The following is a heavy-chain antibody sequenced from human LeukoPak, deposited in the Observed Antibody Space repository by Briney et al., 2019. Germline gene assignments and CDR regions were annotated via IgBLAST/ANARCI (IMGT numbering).Heavy chain of an antibody. CDR3: ARGICTNSVCYTRAFDI. V-gene: IGHV4-61*08. J-gene: IGHJ3*02. Sequence: KPSETLSLTCTVSGGSINISDYYWGRIRQPPGKGLEWIGYIHYSGSTNYNPSLKSRVTISVDTSKNQFSLKLSSVTAADTAVYYCARGICTNSVCYTRAFDIWGQGTMVTVSS. D-gene: IGHD2-8*01. CDR1: GGSINISDYY. CDR2: IHYSGST.